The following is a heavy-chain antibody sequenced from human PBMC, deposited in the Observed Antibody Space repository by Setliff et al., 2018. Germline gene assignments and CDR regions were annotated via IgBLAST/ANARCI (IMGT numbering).Heavy chain of an antibody. CDR2: IYHSGST. D-gene: IGHD3-9*01. CDR1: GGSISSYY. V-gene: IGHV4-59*08. CDR3: ARLNYDILTGYYGSPYYYGMDV. Sequence: SETLSLTCTVSGGSISSYYWSWIRQPPGKGLEWIGYIYHSGSTNYNPSLKSRVTISVDTSKNQFSLKLSSVTAADTAVYYCARLNYDILTGYYGSPYYYGMDVWGQGTTVTVSS. J-gene: IGHJ6*02.